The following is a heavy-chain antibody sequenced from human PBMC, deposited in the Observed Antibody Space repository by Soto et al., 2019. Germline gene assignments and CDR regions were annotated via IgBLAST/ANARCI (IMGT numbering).Heavy chain of an antibody. CDR3: ARERNAYSSSSDWFDP. Sequence: ASVKVSCKASGYTFTGYYMHWVRQAPGQGLEWMGWINPNSGGTNYAQKFQGRVTMTRGTSISTAYMELSRLRSDDTAVYYCARERNAYSSSSDWFDPWGQGTLVTVSS. V-gene: IGHV1-2*02. D-gene: IGHD6-6*01. CDR2: INPNSGGT. J-gene: IGHJ5*02. CDR1: GYTFTGYY.